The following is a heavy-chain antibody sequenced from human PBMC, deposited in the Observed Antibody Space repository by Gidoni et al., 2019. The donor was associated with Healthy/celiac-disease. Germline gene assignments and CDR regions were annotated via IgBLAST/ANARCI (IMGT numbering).Heavy chain of an antibody. CDR3: AKDSEDGYNYYFDY. CDR1: GFPFDDYA. Sequence: EVQLVESGGGLVQPGRSLRLSCAASGFPFDDYAMHWVRQAPGKGLEWVSGISWNSSSIGYADSVKGRFTISRDNAKNSLYLQMNSLRAEDTALYYCAKDSEDGYNYYFDYWGQGTLVTVSS. V-gene: IGHV3-9*01. D-gene: IGHD5-12*01. J-gene: IGHJ4*02. CDR2: ISWNSSSI.